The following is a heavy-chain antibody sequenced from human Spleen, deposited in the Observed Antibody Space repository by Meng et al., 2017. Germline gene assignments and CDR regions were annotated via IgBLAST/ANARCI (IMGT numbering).Heavy chain of an antibody. CDR3: ARFRSPYSYYYGMDV. D-gene: IGHD3-10*01. V-gene: IGHV1-69*05. CDR2: IIPSVGTA. J-gene: IGHJ6*02. Sequence: SVKVFCKASGGTFSSYAISWVRQAPGQGLEWMGGIIPSVGTANYAQKFQGRVTITTDESTSTAYMELSSLRSEDTAVYYCARFRSPYSYYYGMDVWGQGTTVTVSS. CDR1: GGTFSSYA.